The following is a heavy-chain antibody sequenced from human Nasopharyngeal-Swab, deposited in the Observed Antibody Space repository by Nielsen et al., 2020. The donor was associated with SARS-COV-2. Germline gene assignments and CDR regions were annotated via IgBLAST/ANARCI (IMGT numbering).Heavy chain of an antibody. J-gene: IGHJ4*02. CDR2: IKQDGSEK. V-gene: IGHV3-7*01. CDR1: GFTFSNYW. Sequence: GESLKISCAASGFTFSNYWMSWVRQAPGKGPEWVANIKQDGSEKYYLDSVRGRFTISRDNAKNSLFLQMNSLRAEDTAVYYCASHLSYYDRSGYFSEGFDYWGQGTLVTVSS. CDR3: ASHLSYYDRSGYFSEGFDY. D-gene: IGHD3-22*01.